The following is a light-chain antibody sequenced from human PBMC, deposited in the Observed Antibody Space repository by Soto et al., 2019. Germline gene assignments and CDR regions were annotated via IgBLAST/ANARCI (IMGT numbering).Light chain of an antibody. CDR1: SSDVGGYNY. CDR3: SSYAGSNNYVV. Sequence: QSVLTQPPSASGSPGQSVTISCTGASSDVGGYNYVSWYQQHPGKAPKLMIYEVSKRPSGVPDRFSGSKSGNTASLTVSGLQPEDEADCYCSSYAGSNNYVVFGGGTKVTVL. CDR2: EVS. V-gene: IGLV2-8*01. J-gene: IGLJ2*01.